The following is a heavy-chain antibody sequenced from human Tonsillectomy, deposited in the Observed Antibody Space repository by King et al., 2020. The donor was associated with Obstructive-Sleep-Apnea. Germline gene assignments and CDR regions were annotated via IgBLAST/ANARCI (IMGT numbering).Heavy chain of an antibody. CDR3: SKGQSSGVGHDAFDI. CDR2: ISWDGGST. D-gene: IGHD3-22*01. V-gene: IGHV3-43D*03. J-gene: IGHJ3*02. CDR1: GFTFDDYA. Sequence: VQLVESGGVVVQPGGSLRLSCAASGFTFDDYAMHWVRQAPGKGLEWVSLISWDGGSTYYADFVKGRFTISRDNSKNSLYLQMNSLRAEDTALYYCSKGQSSGVGHDAFDIWGQGTMVTVSS.